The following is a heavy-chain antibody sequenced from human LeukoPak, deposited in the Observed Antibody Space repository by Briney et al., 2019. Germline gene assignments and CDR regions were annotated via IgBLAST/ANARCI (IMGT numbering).Heavy chain of an antibody. Sequence: GGSLGLSCAASGFTFSSYSMNWVRQAPGKGLEWVSSISSSSSYIYYADSVKGRFTISRDNTKNSLYLQMNSLRAEDTAVYYCARDNSVLLWFGDLIGAFDIWGQGTMVTVSS. V-gene: IGHV3-21*01. CDR2: ISSSSSYI. CDR3: ARDNSVLLWFGDLIGAFDI. CDR1: GFTFSSYS. J-gene: IGHJ3*02. D-gene: IGHD3-10*01.